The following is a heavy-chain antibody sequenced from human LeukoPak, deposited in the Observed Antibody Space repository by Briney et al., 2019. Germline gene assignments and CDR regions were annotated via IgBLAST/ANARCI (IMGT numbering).Heavy chain of an antibody. D-gene: IGHD1-26*01. CDR3: ARDRSIVGAWFDP. J-gene: IGHJ5*02. CDR1: GFTFSSYS. Sequence: GGSLRLSCAASGFTFSSYSMNWVRQAPGKGLEWVSYISSSSSTIYYADSVKGRFTISRDNAKNSLYLQMSSLRAEDTAVYYCARDRSIVGAWFDPWGQGTLVTVSS. CDR2: ISSSSSTI. V-gene: IGHV3-48*01.